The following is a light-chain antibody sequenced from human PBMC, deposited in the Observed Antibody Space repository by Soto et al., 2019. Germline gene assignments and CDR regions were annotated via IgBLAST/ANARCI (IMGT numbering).Light chain of an antibody. J-gene: IGKJ2*01. V-gene: IGKV3-20*01. CDR3: QQYGSSPPYT. CDR2: AAS. Sequence: EIVLTQSPDTVSLSPGERATLSCSASRSFSSSYLAWYQQKPGQAPRLLIYAASSRATGIPDRFSGSKSGTDFTLTISRLEPEDSAVYYCQQYGSSPPYTFGQGTKLEIK. CDR1: RSFSSSY.